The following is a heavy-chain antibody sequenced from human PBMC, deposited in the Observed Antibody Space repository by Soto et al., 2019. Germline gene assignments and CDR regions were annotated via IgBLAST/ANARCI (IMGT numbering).Heavy chain of an antibody. J-gene: IGHJ4*02. Sequence: HPGGSLRLSCAASGFTFSSYWMHWVRQAPGKGQVWVSRINSDGSSTSYADSVKGRFTISRDNAKNKLYLQMHSLRADDTAVYYCARGTLRYFHSILGDWGQGTLVTGSS. V-gene: IGHV3-74*01. D-gene: IGHD3-9*01. CDR3: ARGTLRYFHSILGD. CDR1: GFTFSSYW. CDR2: INSDGSST.